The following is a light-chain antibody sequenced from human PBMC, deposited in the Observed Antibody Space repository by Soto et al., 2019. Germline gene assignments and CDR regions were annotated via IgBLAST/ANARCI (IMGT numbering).Light chain of an antibody. Sequence: EAVLTRSPATLSVFPGERATLSCRASQSVATNLAWYQQRPGQAPRLLIYGASKRAIGLPARFSGSGSGTEFTLTITSLQSEDFAVYYCQQYNKWPQTFGQGPRWISN. J-gene: IGKJ1*01. CDR3: QQYNKWPQT. CDR2: GAS. V-gene: IGKV3-15*01. CDR1: QSVATN.